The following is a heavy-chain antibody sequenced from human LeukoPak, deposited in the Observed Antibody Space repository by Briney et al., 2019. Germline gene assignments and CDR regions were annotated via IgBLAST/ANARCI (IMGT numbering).Heavy chain of an antibody. CDR1: GYSFTSHW. D-gene: IGHD7-27*01. CDR3: ATGVWGYFDY. J-gene: IGHJ4*02. CDR2: IYPGDSDT. V-gene: IGHV5-51*01. Sequence: GESLKISCTTAGYSFTSHWIGWVRQMPGKGLEWMGIIYPGDSDTRYSPSFQGRVTISADKSIAAAYLQWSSLKASDTAIYYCATGVWGYFDYWGQGILVTVSS.